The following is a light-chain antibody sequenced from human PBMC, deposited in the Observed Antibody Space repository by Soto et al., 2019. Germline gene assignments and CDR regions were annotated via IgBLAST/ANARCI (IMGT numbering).Light chain of an antibody. J-gene: IGKJ2*01. CDR2: LGS. Sequence: DIVMTQSPLSLPVTPGEPASISCRSSQSLLHSNGHKYLDWYLQKPGQSPQLLIYLGSNRASGVPDRFSGSGSGTDLTLKISRVEAEDVGVYYCMQALQTPYTFGQGTKVEIK. CDR3: MQALQTPYT. CDR1: QSLLHSNGHKY. V-gene: IGKV2-28*01.